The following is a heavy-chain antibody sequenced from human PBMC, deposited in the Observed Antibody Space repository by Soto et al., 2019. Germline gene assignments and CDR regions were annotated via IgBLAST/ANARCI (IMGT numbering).Heavy chain of an antibody. CDR1: GFSLSLYS. Sequence: PGGSLRLSCAASGFSLSLYSMGWVRQAPGKGLEWISSINTDSSFIYYANSVKGRFTISRDNAKNSLYLRMNSLTAADTAVYYCVVPTNSCHGPYCYGLDVWGQGTTVTVSS. J-gene: IGHJ6*02. CDR3: VVPTNSCHGPYCYGLDV. V-gene: IGHV3-21*01. CDR2: INTDSSFI. D-gene: IGHD2-2*01.